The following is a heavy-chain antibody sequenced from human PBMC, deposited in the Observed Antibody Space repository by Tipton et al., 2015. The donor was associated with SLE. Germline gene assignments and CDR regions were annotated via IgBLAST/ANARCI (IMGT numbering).Heavy chain of an antibody. D-gene: IGHD1-26*01. Sequence: TLSLTCAVYGGSFSGYYWSWVRQPPGKGLEWIGEINHSGITNYNPSLKSRVSISVDTSKNQFSLKVSSVTAADTAVYYCVRERKYVVRFRELVAPDLWGQGTATTVSS. J-gene: IGHJ3*01. CDR3: VRERKYVVRFRELVAPDL. CDR1: GGSFSGYY. CDR2: INHSGIT. V-gene: IGHV4-34*01.